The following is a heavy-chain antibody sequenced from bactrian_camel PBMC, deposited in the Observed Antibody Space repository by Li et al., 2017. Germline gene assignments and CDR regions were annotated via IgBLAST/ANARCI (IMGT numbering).Heavy chain of an antibody. CDR3: ALRWGSGCTILESHYNY. Sequence: HVQLVESGGDSVQPGGSLRLSCVTSGLPYRSYCMAWLRQAPGKQREEVATINSDGMTMYASSVEGRFTISKDTAKNILYLQMDRLNPEDTAMYYCALRWGSGCTILESHYNYWGQGTQVTVS. D-gene: IGHD2*01. J-gene: IGHJ4*01. V-gene: IGHV3S53*01. CDR2: INSDGMT. CDR1: GLPYRSYC.